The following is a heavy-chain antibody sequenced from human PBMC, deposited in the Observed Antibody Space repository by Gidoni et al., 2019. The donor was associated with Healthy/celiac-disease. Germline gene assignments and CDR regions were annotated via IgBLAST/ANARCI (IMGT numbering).Heavy chain of an antibody. J-gene: IGHJ4*02. CDR2: SSGSGGST. CDR3: AKDIVATISEFDY. D-gene: IGHD5-12*01. V-gene: IGHV3-23*01. Sequence: EVQLLESGGGLVQPGGSLTLSCAASGFTFSSYAMSWVRQAPGKGLEWVAASSGSGGSTYYADSVKGRFTISRDNSKNTLYLQMNSLRAEDTAVYYCAKDIVATISEFDYWGQGTLVTVSS. CDR1: GFTFSSYA.